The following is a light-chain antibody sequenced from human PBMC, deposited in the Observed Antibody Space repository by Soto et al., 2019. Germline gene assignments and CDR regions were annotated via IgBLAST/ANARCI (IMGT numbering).Light chain of an antibody. CDR2: DAS. J-gene: IGKJ4*01. V-gene: IGKV1-33*01. CDR3: QQYESLPLS. Sequence: DMQLTQSPSSLSASVGDRVTITCQASQDISNYLNWYQHKPGKAPKLLIYDASNLETGVPARFSGSGSGTDFTFNISSLQPDDLATYYCQQYESLPLSFGGGTKVEIK. CDR1: QDISNY.